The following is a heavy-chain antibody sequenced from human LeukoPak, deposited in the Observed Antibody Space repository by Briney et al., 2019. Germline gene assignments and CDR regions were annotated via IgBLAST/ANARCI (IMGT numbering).Heavy chain of an antibody. CDR3: ARQASGSYFFDY. CDR1: GGSISSYY. J-gene: IGHJ4*02. CDR2: SSNSGST. V-gene: IGHV4-59*08. D-gene: IGHD1-26*01. Sequence: SETLSLTCAVSGGSISSYYWTWIRQPPGKGLEWIGYSSNSGSTKYNSSLKSRVTILVDTSKNQFSLRLTSATAADSAVYYCARQASGSYFFDYWGQGALVTVSS.